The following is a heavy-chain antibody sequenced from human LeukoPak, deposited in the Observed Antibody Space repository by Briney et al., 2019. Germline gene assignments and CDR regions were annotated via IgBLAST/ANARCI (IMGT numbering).Heavy chain of an antibody. J-gene: IGHJ4*02. Sequence: GGALRLSCAASGFTFSDFWMAWVRQAPGGGLEWVANIKPDGSQKYYVGSVKGRFSISRDNAENSLYLQMNSLGAEDTAVYYCANSGWSLRDYWGQGTLVTVSS. D-gene: IGHD6-19*01. CDR3: ANSGWSLRDY. CDR2: IKPDGSQK. CDR1: GFTFSDFW. V-gene: IGHV3-7*01.